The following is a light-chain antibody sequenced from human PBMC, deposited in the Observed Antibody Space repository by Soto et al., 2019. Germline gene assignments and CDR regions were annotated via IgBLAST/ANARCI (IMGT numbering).Light chain of an antibody. V-gene: IGLV2-14*01. CDR3: TSYASGSSHVV. J-gene: IGLJ2*01. CDR2: DVN. Sequence: QSALTQPASVSGSPGQSITLSCTGTSSDIGGYDYVSWYQPHQGKAPKLIIYDVNNRPSGVSNRFSGSKSGNTASLTISGLQAEDEADYYCTSYASGSSHVVFGGGTKLTVL. CDR1: SSDIGGYDY.